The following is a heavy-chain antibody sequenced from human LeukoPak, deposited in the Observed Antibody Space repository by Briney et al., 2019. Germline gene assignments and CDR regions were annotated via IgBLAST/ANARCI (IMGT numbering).Heavy chain of an antibody. CDR3: ARHRSGGYYYGVLDY. D-gene: IGHD5-18*01. CDR1: GXSISSSSYH. V-gene: IGHV4-39*01. Sequence: SETLSLTCTVSGXSISSSSYHWGWIRQPPGKGLESIGSIYYGGNTYYNPSLKSRVTISVDTSRNQFSLKLSSVTAADTAVYYCARHRSGGYYYGVLDYWGQGTLVTVSS. J-gene: IGHJ4*02. CDR2: IYYGGNT.